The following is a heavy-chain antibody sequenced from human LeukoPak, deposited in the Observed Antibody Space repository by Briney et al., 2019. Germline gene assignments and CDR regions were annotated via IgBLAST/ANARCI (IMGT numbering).Heavy chain of an antibody. CDR3: ARQTAMFRDAFDF. Sequence: SETLSLTCTVSGGSISSYYWRWIRQPPGKGLEWIGYIYYGGSTNYNPSLKSRVTISVDTSKNQFSLKLSSVTAADTAVYYCARQTAMFRDAFDFWGQGKMVTVSS. CDR1: GGSISSYY. J-gene: IGHJ3*01. CDR2: IYYGGST. D-gene: IGHD5-18*01. V-gene: IGHV4-59*08.